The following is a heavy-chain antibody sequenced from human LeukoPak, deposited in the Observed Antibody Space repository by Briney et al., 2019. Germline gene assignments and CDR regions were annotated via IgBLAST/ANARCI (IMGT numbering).Heavy chain of an antibody. CDR1: GVSISSSNSY. V-gene: IGHV4-39*01. J-gene: IGHJ4*02. CDR2: IYYTGNT. Sequence: PSETLSLTCTVSGVSISSSNSYWGWIRQPPGKGLEWIGSIYYTGNTYYNASLKSRVTISVDTSKNQISLRLTSVTATDTAMYYCARQTGSGLFTLPGGQGTLVTVSS. CDR3: ARQTGSGLFTLP. D-gene: IGHD3/OR15-3a*01.